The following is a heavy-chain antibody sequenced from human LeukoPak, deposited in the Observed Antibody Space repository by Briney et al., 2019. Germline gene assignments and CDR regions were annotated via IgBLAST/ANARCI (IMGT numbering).Heavy chain of an antibody. CDR1: GGSISSGGYS. CDR2: IYHSGST. Sequence: SETLSLTCAVSGGSISSGGYSWSWIRQPPGKGLEWIGYIYHSGSTYYNPSLKSRVTISVDTSKNQFSLKLSSVTAADTAVYYCARPTQPYSSTLSFDYWGQGTLVTVSS. CDR3: ARPTQPYSSTLSFDY. V-gene: IGHV4-30-2*05. J-gene: IGHJ4*02. D-gene: IGHD6-13*01.